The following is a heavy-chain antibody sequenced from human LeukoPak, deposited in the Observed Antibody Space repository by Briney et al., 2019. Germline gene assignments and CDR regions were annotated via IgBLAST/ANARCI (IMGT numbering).Heavy chain of an antibody. CDR2: MNPNSGNT. Sequence: ASVKVSCKASGYTFTSYDINWVRQATGQGLEWMGWMNPNSGNTGYAQEFQGRVTMTRNTSISTAYMELSSLRSEDTAVYYCARAPTVTDIYYYYYYMDVWGKGTTVTVSS. J-gene: IGHJ6*03. CDR3: ARAPTVTDIYYYYYYMDV. D-gene: IGHD4-17*01. CDR1: GYTFTSYD. V-gene: IGHV1-8*01.